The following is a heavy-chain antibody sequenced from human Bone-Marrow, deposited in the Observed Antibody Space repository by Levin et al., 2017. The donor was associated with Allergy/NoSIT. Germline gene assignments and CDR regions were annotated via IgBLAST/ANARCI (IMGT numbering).Heavy chain of an antibody. CDR2: ISGTGRGT. V-gene: IGHV3-23*01. J-gene: IGHJ5*02. CDR3: AKGRADMILDLMDP. D-gene: IGHD3-16*01. CDR1: GFPFSNYA. Sequence: SCAASGFPFSNYAMTWVRQAPGKGLEWVSTISGTGRGTFYADSVKGRFTISRDNSQNTLYLQISSLRADDTAVYYCAKGRADMILDLMDPWGQGTLVTVSS.